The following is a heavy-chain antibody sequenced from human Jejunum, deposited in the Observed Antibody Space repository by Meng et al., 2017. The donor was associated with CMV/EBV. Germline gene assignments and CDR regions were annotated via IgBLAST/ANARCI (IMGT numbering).Heavy chain of an antibody. CDR3: ARGLSTSSSGY. CDR2: IYYTGST. CDR1: GDSISSSNYY. Sequence: QLQLQESGPALVKPSETLSLLCTVSGDSISSSNYYWVWIRQSPGKGLEWIGSIYYTGSTYYNPSLKSRLTISIDTSKNQFSLKLSSVTAADTAIYYCARGLSTSSSGYWGQGTLVTVSS. J-gene: IGHJ4*02. V-gene: IGHV4-39*07. D-gene: IGHD6-6*01.